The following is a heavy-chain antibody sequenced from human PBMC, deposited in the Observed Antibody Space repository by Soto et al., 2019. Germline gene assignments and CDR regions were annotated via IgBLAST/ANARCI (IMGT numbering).Heavy chain of an antibody. CDR2: MRPNSGGA. J-gene: IGHJ4*02. CDR3: ARDPHEGGYDY. V-gene: IGHV1-2*02. CDR1: GYTFTGYY. D-gene: IGHD3-16*01. Sequence: QVQLVQSGAEVKKPGASVKVSCKASGYTFTGYYLHWIRQAPGQGLEWMGWMRPNSGGANYAQKFQGRGSKARDTSISTFFMELSRLRSDDTAVYYCARDPHEGGYDYWGQGTLVNVSS.